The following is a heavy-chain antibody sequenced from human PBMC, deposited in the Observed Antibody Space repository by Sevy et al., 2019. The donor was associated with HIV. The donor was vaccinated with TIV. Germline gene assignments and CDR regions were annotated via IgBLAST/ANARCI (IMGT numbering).Heavy chain of an antibody. D-gene: IGHD6-19*01. CDR2: ISSSCSYI. CDR1: GFTFSSYS. CDR3: ARAVRYSSGWYRWDY. J-gene: IGHJ4*02. V-gene: IGHV3-21*01. Sequence: GGSLRLSCAASGFTFSSYSMNWVRQAPGKGLEWVSSISSSCSYIYYADSVKGRFTISRDNAKNSLYLQMNSLRAEDTAVYYCARAVRYSSGWYRWDYWGQGTLVTVSS.